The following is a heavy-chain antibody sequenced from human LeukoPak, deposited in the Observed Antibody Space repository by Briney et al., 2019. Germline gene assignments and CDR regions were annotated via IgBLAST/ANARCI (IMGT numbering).Heavy chain of an antibody. V-gene: IGHV4-59*01. CDR1: GGSISSYY. CDR2: IYYSGNT. Sequence: PSETLSLTCTVSGGSISSYYWSWIRQPPGKGLEWIGYIYYSGNTNYNPSLKSRVTISVDTSKNQFSLKLSSVTAADTAVYYRARGTRGDYVYHRGNFRRMVYYYYMDVWGKGTTVTVSS. D-gene: IGHD4-17*01. CDR3: ARGTRGDYVYHRGNFRRMVYYYYMDV. J-gene: IGHJ6*03.